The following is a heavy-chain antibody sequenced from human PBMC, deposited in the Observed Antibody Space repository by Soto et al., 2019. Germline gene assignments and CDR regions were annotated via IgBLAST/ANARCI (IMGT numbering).Heavy chain of an antibody. D-gene: IGHD1-1*01. CDR1: GGLISRGSYY. Sequence: QVQLQQWGAGLLKPAETLSLTCAVYGGLISRGSYYWSWIRQHPGKGLEWIGEMSHSGGTHFNPSLKSRFTISVDTSKNQFSLKMSSVTASHTALYYCARVERGTATTVVDAFDIWGPGTMVTVSS. CDR3: ARVERGTATTVVDAFDI. J-gene: IGHJ3*02. CDR2: MSHSGGT. V-gene: IGHV4-34*01.